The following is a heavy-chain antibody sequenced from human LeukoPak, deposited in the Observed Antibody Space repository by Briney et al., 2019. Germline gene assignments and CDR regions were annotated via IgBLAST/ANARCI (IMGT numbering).Heavy chain of an antibody. CDR1: GGSISSSSYY. Sequence: SETLSLTCTVSGGSISSSSYYWGWIRQPPGKGLEWIGSIYHSGSTYYNPSLKSRVTISVDTSKNQFSLKLSSVTAADTAVYYCASGADYGPGYFDYWGQGTLVTVSS. CDR3: ASGADYGPGYFDY. V-gene: IGHV4-39*07. J-gene: IGHJ4*02. CDR2: IYHSGST. D-gene: IGHD4-17*01.